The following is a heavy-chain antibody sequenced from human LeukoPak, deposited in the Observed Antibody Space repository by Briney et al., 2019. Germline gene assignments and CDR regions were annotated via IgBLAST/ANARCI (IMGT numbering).Heavy chain of an antibody. Sequence: SETLTLTCTVSGGSISSYYWSWIRQPPGKGLEWIGYIYYSGSTNYNPSLKSRVTISVDTSKNQFSLKLSSVTAADTAVYYCARDRYSSSSEFDYWGQGTLVTVSS. CDR2: IYYSGST. V-gene: IGHV4-59*01. CDR1: GGSISSYY. D-gene: IGHD6-6*01. J-gene: IGHJ4*02. CDR3: ARDRYSSSSEFDY.